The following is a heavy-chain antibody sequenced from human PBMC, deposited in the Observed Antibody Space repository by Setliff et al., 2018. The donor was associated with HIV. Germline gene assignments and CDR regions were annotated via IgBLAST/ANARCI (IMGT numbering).Heavy chain of an antibody. J-gene: IGHJ3*01. D-gene: IGHD3-10*01. Sequence: PGESLTISCTGSGYSFSNHWIGWVRQMPGRGLEWVGIIYPQDSDIRYSPSFKGHVTISADRSRNTAYLQWSALRASDTAMYFCARHTIDISLLVVQDPGPFDLWGRGTMVTVSS. V-gene: IGHV5-51*01. CDR2: IYPQDSDI. CDR1: GYSFSNHW. CDR3: ARHTIDISLLVVQDPGPFDL.